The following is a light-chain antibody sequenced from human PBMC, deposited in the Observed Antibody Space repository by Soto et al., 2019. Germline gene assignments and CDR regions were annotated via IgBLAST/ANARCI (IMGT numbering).Light chain of an antibody. J-gene: IGKJ2*01. Sequence: DIQMTQSPSTLSASVGDRVTITCRASQSISSWLAWYQQKPGKAPKLLIYKASSLESEVPSRFSGSGSGTEFTLTISSLQPDDFATYYCQQYNSYDTFGQGAKVDIK. CDR3: QQYNSYDT. CDR1: QSISSW. CDR2: KAS. V-gene: IGKV1-5*03.